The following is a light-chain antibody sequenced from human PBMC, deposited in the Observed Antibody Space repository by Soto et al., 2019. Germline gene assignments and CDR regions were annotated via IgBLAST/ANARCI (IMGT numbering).Light chain of an antibody. J-gene: IGKJ4*01. CDR2: AAS. CDR1: QGISSF. V-gene: IGKV1-9*01. CDR3: QQINSYPIT. Sequence: DIQLTQSPSFLSASVGDRVTITCRASQGISSFLAWYQQKPGKAPNLLIYAASTLQTGVPSRFSGSGSGTDFTLTISSLQPEDFATYYCQQINSYPITFGGGTKVELK.